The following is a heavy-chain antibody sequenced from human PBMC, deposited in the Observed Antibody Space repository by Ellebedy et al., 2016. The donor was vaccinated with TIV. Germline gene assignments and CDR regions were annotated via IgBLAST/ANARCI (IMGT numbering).Heavy chain of an antibody. J-gene: IGHJ4*02. CDR3: ATNTFGGVIVSFYY. CDR1: GYTLTELS. Sequence: ASVKVSCXVSGYTLTELSMHWVRQAPGKGLEWMGGFDPEDGETIYAQKFQGRVTMTEDTSTDTAYMELSSLRSEDTAVYYCATNTFGGVIVSFYYWGQGTLVTVSS. V-gene: IGHV1-24*01. D-gene: IGHD3-16*02. CDR2: FDPEDGET.